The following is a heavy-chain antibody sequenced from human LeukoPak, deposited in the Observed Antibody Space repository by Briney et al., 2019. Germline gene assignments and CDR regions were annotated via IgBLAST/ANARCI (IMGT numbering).Heavy chain of an antibody. CDR2: ISSSSSYI. Sequence: GGSLRLSCAVSGFTFSTYAMNWVRQAPGKGLEWVSSISSSSSYIYYADSVKGRFTISRDNAKNSLYLQMNSLRAEDTAVYYCARENTYYDFWSGYRDYWGQGTLVTVSS. CDR3: ARENTYYDFWSGYRDY. D-gene: IGHD3-3*01. CDR1: GFTFSTYA. J-gene: IGHJ4*02. V-gene: IGHV3-21*01.